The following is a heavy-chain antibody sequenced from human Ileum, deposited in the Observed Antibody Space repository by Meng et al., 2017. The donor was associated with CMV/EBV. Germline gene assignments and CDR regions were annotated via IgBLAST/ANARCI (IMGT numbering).Heavy chain of an antibody. CDR2: VYYSGSA. Sequence: SETLSLTCSVSGGSINTNYYWGWIRQPPGKGLEWIGSVYYSGSAYYNPSLQSRVTISVDPSKNQFSLNLRSVTAADTAVYYCARSEETVFGVLHYWGQGTLVTVSS. V-gene: IGHV4-39*07. D-gene: IGHD3-3*01. CDR3: ARSEETVFGVLHY. J-gene: IGHJ4*02. CDR1: GGSINTNYY.